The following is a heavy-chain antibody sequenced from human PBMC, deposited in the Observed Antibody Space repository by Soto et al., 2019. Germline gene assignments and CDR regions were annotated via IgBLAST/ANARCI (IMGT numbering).Heavy chain of an antibody. CDR2: ISRTDSSK. CDR1: GFSFSDYD. V-gene: IGHV3-11*01. CDR3: ARDLYGLDV. J-gene: IGHJ6*02. Sequence: QVQLVESGGGLVKPGGSLRLSCAATGFSFSDYDMTWIRQAPGQGLEWLSYISRTDSSKYYAGSVKGRFTISVDSAKRSVYLQMNSLRADDTAVYYCARDLYGLDVLGQGTTVIVSS.